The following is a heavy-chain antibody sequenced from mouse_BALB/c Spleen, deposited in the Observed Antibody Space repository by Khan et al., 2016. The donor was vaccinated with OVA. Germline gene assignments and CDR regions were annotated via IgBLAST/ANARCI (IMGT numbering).Heavy chain of an antibody. CDR3: AKGVWSYYYALDY. Sequence: QVQLKQSGLGLVAPSQSLSITCTVSGFSLTDYDVSWIRQPPGKGLEWLGVIWGGGSTYYNSALKSRLSISKDNSKSQVFLKMSSLQTDDTAMYYCAKGVWSYYYALDYWGQGTSVTVSS. J-gene: IGHJ4*01. V-gene: IGHV2-6-5*01. CDR2: IWGGGST. CDR1: GFSLTDYD.